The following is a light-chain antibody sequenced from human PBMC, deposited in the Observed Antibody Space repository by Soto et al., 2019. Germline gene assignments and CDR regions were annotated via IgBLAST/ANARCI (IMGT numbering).Light chain of an antibody. CDR3: QSYDSSLSAWV. V-gene: IGLV1-40*01. CDR1: SSNIGTGYV. Sequence: QSVLTQPPSVSGAPGQRVTISCTGSSSNIGTGYVVHWYQQLPGTVPKLLIYANTNRPSGVPDRFSGSKSDTSASLAITGLQAEDEADYYCQSYDSSLSAWVFGGGTKLTVL. J-gene: IGLJ3*02. CDR2: ANT.